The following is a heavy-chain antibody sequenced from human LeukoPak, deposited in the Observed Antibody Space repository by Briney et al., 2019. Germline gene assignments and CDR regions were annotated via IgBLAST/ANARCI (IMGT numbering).Heavy chain of an antibody. CDR3: ARGVGIGDYEDY. CDR2: ISSSGSTI. CDR1: GFTLSSYE. J-gene: IGHJ4*02. D-gene: IGHD4-17*01. V-gene: IGHV3-48*03. Sequence: PGGSLRLSCAASGFTLSSYEMNWVRQAPGKGLEWVSYISSSGSTIYYADSVKGRFTISRDNAKNSLYLQMNSLRAEDTAVYYCARGVGIGDYEDYWGQGTLVTVSS.